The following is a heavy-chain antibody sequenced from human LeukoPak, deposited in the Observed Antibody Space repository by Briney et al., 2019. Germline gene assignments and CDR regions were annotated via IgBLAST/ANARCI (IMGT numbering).Heavy chain of an antibody. J-gene: IGHJ4*02. D-gene: IGHD1-1*01. V-gene: IGHV1-18*01. Sequence: ASVKVSCKTSGYTFSNYGISWVQQAPGQGLEWMGWVSPYNGATKYIGSLQGRVSMPTDRSSRSSYLDLNNLRSHDTALFFCARDERLDNFAETGHFAIWGQGTLVTVSS. CDR2: VSPYNGAT. CDR3: ARDERLDNFAETGHFAI. CDR1: GYTFSNYG.